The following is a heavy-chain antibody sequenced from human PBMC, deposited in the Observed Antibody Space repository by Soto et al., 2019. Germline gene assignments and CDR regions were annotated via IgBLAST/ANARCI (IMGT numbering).Heavy chain of an antibody. D-gene: IGHD6-19*01. Sequence: QVQLVESGGGVVQPGESLKVACAASGFTVATTGMHWVRQAPGKGLEWVAMISHSGTSKVYIDSVQGRFTISRDNAKNNLYLQMSSLRPEDTAMYYCAKDWGSSGWFNWFNPWGQGVLVTVSS. CDR1: GFTVATTG. V-gene: IGHV3-30*18. CDR3: AKDWGSSGWFNWFNP. CDR2: ISHSGTSK. J-gene: IGHJ5*02.